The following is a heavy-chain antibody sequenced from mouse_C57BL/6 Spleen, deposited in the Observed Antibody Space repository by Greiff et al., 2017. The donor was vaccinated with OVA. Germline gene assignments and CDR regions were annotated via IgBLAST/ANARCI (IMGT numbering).Heavy chain of an antibody. Sequence: EVQLQQSGAELVRPGASVKLSCTASGFNIKDYYMHWVKQRPEQGLEWIGRIDPEDGGTEYAPKFQGKATMTADTSSTTAYLQLSILTSEDTAVYYCTAQAFYAMDYWGQGTSVTVSS. V-gene: IGHV14-1*01. D-gene: IGHD3-2*02. CDR2: IDPEDGGT. J-gene: IGHJ4*01. CDR1: GFNIKDYY. CDR3: TAQAFYAMDY.